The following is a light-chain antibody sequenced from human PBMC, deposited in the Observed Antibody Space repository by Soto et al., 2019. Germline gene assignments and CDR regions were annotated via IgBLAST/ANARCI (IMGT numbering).Light chain of an antibody. V-gene: IGKV3-11*01. CDR2: DAS. J-gene: IGKJ1*01. CDR3: QQRSNWPRT. Sequence: ESVLPQSPATLSLSPGERATLSCRASQSVSSYLAWYQQKPGQAPRLLIYDASNRATGIPARFSGSGSGTDFTLTISSLEPEDFAVYYCQQRSNWPRTFGQGTKVDIK. CDR1: QSVSSY.